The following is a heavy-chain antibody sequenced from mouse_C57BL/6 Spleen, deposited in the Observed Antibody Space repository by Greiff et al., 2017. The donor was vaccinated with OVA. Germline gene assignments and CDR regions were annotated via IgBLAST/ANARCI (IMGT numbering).Heavy chain of an antibody. J-gene: IGHJ4*01. V-gene: IGHV1-64*01. CDR2: IHPNSGST. CDR3: ARRTLKDAMDY. Sequence: QVQLQQPGAELLKPGASVKLSCKASGYTFTSYWMHWVKQRPGQGLEWIGMIHPNSGSTNYNEKFKSKATLTVDKSSSTAYMQLSSLTSEDSAVYYCARRTLKDAMDYWGQGTSVTVSS. CDR1: GYTFTSYW.